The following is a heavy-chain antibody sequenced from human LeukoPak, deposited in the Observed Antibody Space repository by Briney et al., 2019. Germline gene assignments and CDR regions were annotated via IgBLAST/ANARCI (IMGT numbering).Heavy chain of an antibody. Sequence: GGSLRLSCAASGFTFSSYWMSWVRRAPGKGLEWVANIKQDGSEKYYVDSVKGRFTISRDNAKNSLYLQMNSLRAEDTAVYYCARDRIAAAGIFDPWGQGTLVTVSS. D-gene: IGHD6-13*01. CDR3: ARDRIAAAGIFDP. CDR1: GFTFSSYW. J-gene: IGHJ5*02. CDR2: IKQDGSEK. V-gene: IGHV3-7*01.